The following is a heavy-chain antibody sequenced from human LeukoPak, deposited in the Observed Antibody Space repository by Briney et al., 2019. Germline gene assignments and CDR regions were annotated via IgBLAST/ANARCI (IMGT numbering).Heavy chain of an antibody. CDR3: ARHRGGRWLQVYFDY. D-gene: IGHD5-24*01. Sequence: PETLSLTCTVPGGSISSYYWSWIRPPPGKGLEWIGYIYYSGSTNYNPSLKSRVTISVDTSKNQFAVKLSSVTGADTAVYYCARHRGGRWLQVYFDYWGQGTLVTVSS. CDR1: GGSISSYY. J-gene: IGHJ4*02. V-gene: IGHV4-59*08. CDR2: IYYSGST.